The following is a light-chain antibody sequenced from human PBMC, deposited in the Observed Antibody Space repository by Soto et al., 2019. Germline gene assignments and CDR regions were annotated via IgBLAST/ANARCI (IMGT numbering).Light chain of an antibody. CDR1: QSISSY. Sequence: DIQMTQSPSSLSASVGDRVTITCRASQSISSYLHWYQQKPGKAPKLLIYAASNLQSGVPSRFSASGSGTEFTLTLNSLQPEDFATYCCQQGYSTAWTFGQGTKVEIK. CDR3: QQGYSTAWT. V-gene: IGKV1-39*01. CDR2: AAS. J-gene: IGKJ1*01.